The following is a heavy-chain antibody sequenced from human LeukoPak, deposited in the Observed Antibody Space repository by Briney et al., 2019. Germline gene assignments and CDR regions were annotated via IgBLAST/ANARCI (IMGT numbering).Heavy chain of an antibody. CDR1: GGSVTSGSYY. V-gene: IGHV4-61*01. CDR2: VFPSGNT. J-gene: IGHJ4*02. D-gene: IGHD5-12*01. CDR3: ASRYSGFNWGIDY. Sequence: PSETLSLTCSVSGGSVTSGSYYWSWIRQPPGKGLEWIGFVFPSGNTKYNPSLKSRVTMSRDTSKNQFSLKLTSVTAADRAAYYCASRYSGFNWGIDYWGQGTLVAVSS.